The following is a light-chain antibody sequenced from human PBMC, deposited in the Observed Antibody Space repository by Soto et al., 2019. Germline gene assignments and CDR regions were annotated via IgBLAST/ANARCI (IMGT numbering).Light chain of an antibody. CDR1: QSISTF. CDR3: QQSYTTPQSWT. V-gene: IGKV1-39*01. CDR2: AAS. Sequence: DIQMTQSPSSLSASVGDRVTITCRASQSISTFLNWYQQKPGKAPKLLIYAASTLQSGVPSGFSGSGSGTDFALTISSLQPEDFATYFCQQSYTTPQSWTFRQGTKVEIK. J-gene: IGKJ1*01.